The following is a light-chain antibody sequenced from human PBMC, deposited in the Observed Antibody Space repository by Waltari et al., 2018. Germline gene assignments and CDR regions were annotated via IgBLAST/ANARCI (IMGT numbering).Light chain of an antibody. V-gene: IGKV1-5*03. CDR1: QSFSSW. CDR3: QPYNSYPRT. Sequence: DIQMTQSPSTLSASVGDRVTITCRASQSFSSWLAWYQQKPGKAPKLLIYKASSLESGVPSRFSGSESGTEFTLTISSLQPDDFATYYCQPYNSYPRTFGQGTKVEIK. J-gene: IGKJ1*01. CDR2: KAS.